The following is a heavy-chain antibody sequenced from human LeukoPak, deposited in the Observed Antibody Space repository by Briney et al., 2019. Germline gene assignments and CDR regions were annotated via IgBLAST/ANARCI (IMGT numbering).Heavy chain of an antibody. J-gene: IGHJ6*03. CDR3: ARDRYYDFWSGYPLPVDYYYYYMDV. V-gene: IGHV3-64*01. Sequence: GGSLRLSCAASGFTFSSYAMHWVRQAPGKVLEYVSAISSNGGSTYYANSVKGRFTISRDNSKNTLYLQMGSLRAEDMAVYYCARDRYYDFWSGYPLPVDYYYYYMDVWGKGTTVTVSS. CDR2: ISSNGGST. CDR1: GFTFSSYA. D-gene: IGHD3-3*01.